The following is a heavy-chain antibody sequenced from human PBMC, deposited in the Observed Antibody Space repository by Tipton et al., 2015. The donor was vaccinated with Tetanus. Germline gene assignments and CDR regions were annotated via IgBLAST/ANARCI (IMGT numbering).Heavy chain of an antibody. J-gene: IGHJ4*02. Sequence: SLRLSCAASGFTFRSYWMSWVRQAPGKGLEWVANIKEDGSETNYVDSVKGRFTISRDSAKSSLYLQMNSLRAEDTAVYYCARAGYCASAICYSPYQSPFDNWGQGALVTVSS. CDR3: ARAGYCASAICYSPYQSPFDN. CDR1: GFTFRSYW. V-gene: IGHV3-7*01. CDR2: IKEDGSET. D-gene: IGHD2-21*02.